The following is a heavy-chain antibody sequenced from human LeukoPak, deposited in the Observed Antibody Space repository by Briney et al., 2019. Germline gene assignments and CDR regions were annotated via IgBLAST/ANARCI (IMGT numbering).Heavy chain of an antibody. D-gene: IGHD3-10*01. J-gene: IGHJ4*02. CDR1: GFTFSSYS. CDR2: ISSSSSYI. Sequence: GGSLRLSCAASGFTFSSYSMNWVRQAPGKGLEWVSSISSSSSYIYYADSVKGRFTISRDNAKNSLYLQMNSLRAEDTALYYCAKDVAYGSGSYQDYWGQGTLVTVSS. V-gene: IGHV3-21*04. CDR3: AKDVAYGSGSYQDY.